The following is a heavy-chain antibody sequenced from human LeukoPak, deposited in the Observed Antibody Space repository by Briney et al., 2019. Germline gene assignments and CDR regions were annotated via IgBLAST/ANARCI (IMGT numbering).Heavy chain of an antibody. V-gene: IGHV3-48*02. CDR3: ARENYYDSSGYYYYGMDV. J-gene: IGHJ6*02. D-gene: IGHD3-22*01. CDR2: ISSSSSTI. Sequence: PGGSLRLSCAAAGFTFSSYSMTWVRQAPGKGLEWVSYISSSSSTIYYADSVKGRFTISRDNAKNSLYLQMNSLRDEDTAVYYCARENYYDSSGYYYYGMDVWGQGTTVTVSS. CDR1: GFTFSSYS.